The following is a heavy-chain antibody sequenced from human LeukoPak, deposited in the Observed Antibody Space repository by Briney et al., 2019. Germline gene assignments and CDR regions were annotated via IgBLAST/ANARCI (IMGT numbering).Heavy chain of an antibody. Sequence: GGSLRLSCAASGFSFSTYGMHWVRQAPGKGLEWVALIWYDGSNKYYADSVKGRFTISRDNSKNTLYLQMNSLRAEDTAVYYCAKVGWTKTPHSHDAFDIWGQGTMVTVSS. J-gene: IGHJ3*02. CDR3: AKVGWTKTPHSHDAFDI. D-gene: IGHD3/OR15-3a*01. V-gene: IGHV3-30*02. CDR1: GFSFSTYG. CDR2: IWYDGSNK.